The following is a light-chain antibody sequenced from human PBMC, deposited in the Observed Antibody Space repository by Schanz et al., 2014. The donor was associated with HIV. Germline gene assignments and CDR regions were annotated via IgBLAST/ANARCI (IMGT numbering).Light chain of an antibody. V-gene: IGLV4-69*02. CDR3: QTWGTGIQV. Sequence: QSVLTQSPSASASLGASVKLTCTLSSGHSTYVIAWHQQQPEKGPRYLMKVNSDGSHNKGDGIPDRFSGSSSGAERYLTISSLQSEDEADYYCQTWGTGIQVFGGGTKLTVL. CDR2: VNSDGSH. J-gene: IGLJ2*01. CDR1: SGHSTYV.